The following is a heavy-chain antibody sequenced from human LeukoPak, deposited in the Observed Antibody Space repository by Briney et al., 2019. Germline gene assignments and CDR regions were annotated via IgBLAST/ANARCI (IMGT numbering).Heavy chain of an antibody. V-gene: IGHV4-59*01. Sequence: PSETLSLTCNVSGGSISTYYWSWIRQPPGKGLEWIGYIYYSGSTNYNPSLKSRVTISVDTSKNQFSLKLSSVTAADTAVYYCARGPAGAAVDRWGQGTLVTVSS. CDR3: ARGPAGAAVDR. CDR1: GGSISTYY. J-gene: IGHJ4*02. CDR2: IYYSGST. D-gene: IGHD6-13*01.